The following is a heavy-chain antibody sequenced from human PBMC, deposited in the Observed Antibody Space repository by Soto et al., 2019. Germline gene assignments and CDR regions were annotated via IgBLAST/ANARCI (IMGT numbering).Heavy chain of an antibody. CDR3: ARDPIDYVWGSYRYLYGMDV. J-gene: IGHJ6*02. CDR2: INADNGNT. V-gene: IGHV1-3*01. Sequence: GASVKVSCKASGYTLTRYSIHWVRQAPGQRLEWMGWINADNGNTKFSQKFQGRVTITRDTSASTAYMELSSLRSEDTAVYYCARDPIDYVWGSYRYLYGMDVWGQGTTVTVSS. D-gene: IGHD3-16*02. CDR1: GYTLTRYS.